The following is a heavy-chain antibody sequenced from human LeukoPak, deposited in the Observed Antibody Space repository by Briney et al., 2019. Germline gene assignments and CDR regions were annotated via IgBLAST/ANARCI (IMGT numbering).Heavy chain of an antibody. V-gene: IGHV4-30-4*01. D-gene: IGHD6-19*01. CDR2: IYYSGST. Sequence: SQTLSLTCTASGGSIGSGDYYWSWIRQPPGKGLEWIGYIYYSGSTYYNPSLKSRVTISVDTSKNQFSLKLSSVTAADTAVYYCAGRLVSVGGNWFDPWGQGTLVTVSS. J-gene: IGHJ5*02. CDR1: GGSIGSGDYY. CDR3: AGRLVSVGGNWFDP.